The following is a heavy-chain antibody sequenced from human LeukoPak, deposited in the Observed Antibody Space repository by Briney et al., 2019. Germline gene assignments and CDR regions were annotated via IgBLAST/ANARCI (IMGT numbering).Heavy chain of an antibody. CDR2: IIPILGTA. V-gene: IGHV1-69*13. D-gene: IGHD2-2*01. J-gene: IGHJ5*02. CDR3: ARDVRHRYCSSTSCYRGWFDP. CDR1: GGTFSSYA. Sequence: ASVKVSCKASGGTFSSYAISWVRQAPGQGLEWMGGIIPILGTANYAQKFQGRVTITADESTSTAYMELSSLRSEDTAVYYCARDVRHRYCSSTSCYRGWFDPWGQGTLVTVSS.